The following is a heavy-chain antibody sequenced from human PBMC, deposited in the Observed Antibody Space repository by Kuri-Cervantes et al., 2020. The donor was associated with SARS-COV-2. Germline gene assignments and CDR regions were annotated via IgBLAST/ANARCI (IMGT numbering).Heavy chain of an antibody. D-gene: IGHD3-3*01. Sequence: SETLSLTCTVSGGSISSSSYYWGWIRQPPGKGLEWIGTTYYSGSSNYSPSLKSRVTISTDTTTNQFSLKLKLLTAADTAVYYCARGLNRQYHDFWSGYRPPWFDPWGQGTLVTVSS. CDR3: ARGLNRQYHDFWSGYRPPWFDP. CDR1: GGSISSSSYY. V-gene: IGHV4-39*07. J-gene: IGHJ5*02. CDR2: TYYSGSS.